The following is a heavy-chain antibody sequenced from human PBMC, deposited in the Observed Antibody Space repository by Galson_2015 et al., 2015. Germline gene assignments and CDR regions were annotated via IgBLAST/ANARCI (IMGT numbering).Heavy chain of an antibody. D-gene: IGHD3-3*01. CDR1: GFSLTTSGMG. J-gene: IGHJ4*02. Sequence: ALAQLTQTLTLSCTFSGFSLTTSGMGVGWIRQSPGKALEWLGIIFWDDGKRYIPSLRSRLTITKDTFKKQAVLIVNNMDSVDTATYYCAHRRRYDLWSGFDYWGQGALVTVSS. V-gene: IGHV2-5*02. CDR2: IFWDDGK. CDR3: AHRRRYDLWSGFDY.